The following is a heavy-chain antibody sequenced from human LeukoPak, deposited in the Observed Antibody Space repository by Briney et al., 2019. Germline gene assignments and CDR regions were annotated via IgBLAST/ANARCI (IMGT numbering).Heavy chain of an antibody. Sequence: GGSLRLSCAASGFSFSMFSMSWVRQAPGKGLEWVAYIKQDASAKDYVDSLKGRVTVSRDNARNSVFLEMNSLRVDDTAVYYCARAQRLLWFGESNWFDPWGQGTLVTVSS. J-gene: IGHJ5*02. CDR1: GFSFSMFS. CDR2: IKQDASAK. CDR3: ARAQRLLWFGESNWFDP. D-gene: IGHD3-10*01. V-gene: IGHV3-7*01.